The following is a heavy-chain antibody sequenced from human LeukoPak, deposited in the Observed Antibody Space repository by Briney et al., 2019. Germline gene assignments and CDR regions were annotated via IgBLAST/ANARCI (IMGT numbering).Heavy chain of an antibody. Sequence: ASVKVSCKASGYTFTSNHIHWVRQAAGRGLEWMGVINPSGYSTSYAPNFQGRVTVTRDTSTSTVYMELSSLRSEDTALYSCARDSGYYDSSGEFDYWGQGTLVTVSS. CDR1: GYTFTSNH. V-gene: IGHV1-46*01. CDR2: INPSGYST. CDR3: ARDSGYYDSSGEFDY. J-gene: IGHJ4*02. D-gene: IGHD3-22*01.